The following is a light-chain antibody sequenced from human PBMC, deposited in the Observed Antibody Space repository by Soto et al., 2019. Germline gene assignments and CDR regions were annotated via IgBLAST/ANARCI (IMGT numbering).Light chain of an antibody. Sequence: DVQLTQSPAFLSASVGDRVTITCRASQGISSYLAWYQQKPGKAPKLLIYAASTLQSGVPLRFSGSGSGTEFTLTISSLQPDDFATYFCQQSYITPWTFGQGTKVDI. CDR1: QGISSY. CDR2: AAS. J-gene: IGKJ1*01. CDR3: QQSYITPWT. V-gene: IGKV1-9*01.